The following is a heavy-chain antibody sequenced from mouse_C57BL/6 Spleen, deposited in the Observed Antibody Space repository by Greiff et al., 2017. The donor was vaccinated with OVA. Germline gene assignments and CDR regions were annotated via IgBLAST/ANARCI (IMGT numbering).Heavy chain of an antibody. D-gene: IGHD2-3*01. CDR2: IYPGSGST. CDR3: ARGGDGYYVRYAMDY. J-gene: IGHJ4*01. V-gene: IGHV1-55*01. Sequence: QVQLKQPGAELVKPGASVKMSCKASGYTFTSYWITWVKQRPGQGLEWIGDIYPGSGSTNYNEKFKSKATLTVDTSSSTAYMQLSSLTSEDSAVYYCARGGDGYYVRYAMDYWGQGTSVTVSS. CDR1: GYTFTSYW.